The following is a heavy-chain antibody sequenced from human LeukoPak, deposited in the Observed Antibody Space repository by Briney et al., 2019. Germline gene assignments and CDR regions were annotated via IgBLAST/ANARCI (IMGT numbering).Heavy chain of an antibody. CDR2: ISYDGSNK. CDR3: ARGSLDYDFWSGYWQGNFDY. Sequence: PGRSLRLPCAASGFTFSSYAMHWVRQAPGKGLEWVAVISYDGSNKYYADSVKGRFTISRDNSKNTLYLQMNSLRAEDTAVYYCARGSLDYDFWSGYWQGNFDYWGQGTLVTASS. CDR1: GFTFSSYA. V-gene: IGHV3-30-3*01. D-gene: IGHD3-3*01. J-gene: IGHJ4*02.